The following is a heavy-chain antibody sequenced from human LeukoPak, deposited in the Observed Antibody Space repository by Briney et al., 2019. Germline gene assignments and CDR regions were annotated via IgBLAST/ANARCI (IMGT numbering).Heavy chain of an antibody. J-gene: IGHJ4*02. CDR3: ARDRGGGSYYFDY. D-gene: IGHD1-26*01. Sequence: GGSLRLSWAASGSTFSSYVMHWVRQAPGKGLEWVAIISYDGSNEYYADSVKGRFTISRDNAKNSLYLQMNSLRAEDTAVYYCARDRGGGSYYFDYWGQGTLVTVSS. CDR1: GSTFSSYV. CDR2: ISYDGSNE. V-gene: IGHV3-30*04.